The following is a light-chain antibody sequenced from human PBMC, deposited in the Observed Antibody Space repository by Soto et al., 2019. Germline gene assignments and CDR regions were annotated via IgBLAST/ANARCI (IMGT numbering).Light chain of an antibody. CDR1: SGHSSYI. V-gene: IGLV4-60*02. CDR2: LEGSGSY. J-gene: IGLJ3*02. Sequence: QPVLTQSSSASASLGSSVKLTCTLSSGHSSYIIAWHQQQPGKAPRYLMKLEGSGSYNKGSGVPDRFSGSSSGADRYLTISNLQFEDEADYCFETWDSNTHTVFGGGTQLTVL. CDR3: ETWDSNTHTV.